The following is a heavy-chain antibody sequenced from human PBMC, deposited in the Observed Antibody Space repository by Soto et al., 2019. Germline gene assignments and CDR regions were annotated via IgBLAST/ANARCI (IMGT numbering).Heavy chain of an antibody. CDR2: VSHDGRHT. Sequence: VQLVESGGGVVQPGRSLRLSCAASGFTFSDYAMHWVRQAPGKGLEWVAVVSHDGRHTHYADGVKGRFTISRDSSKNRVSLEMTSLRAGDTAVYSCAKGGRQWLVTSDFNYWGQGALVTVSS. V-gene: IGHV3-30*18. D-gene: IGHD6-19*01. CDR3: AKGGRQWLVTSDFNY. J-gene: IGHJ4*02. CDR1: GFTFSDYA.